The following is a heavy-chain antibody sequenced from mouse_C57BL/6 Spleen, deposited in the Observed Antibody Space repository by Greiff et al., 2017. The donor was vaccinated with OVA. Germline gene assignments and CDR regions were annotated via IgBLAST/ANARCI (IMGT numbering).Heavy chain of an antibody. V-gene: IGHV1-7*01. CDR3: ASPLYYYGSAMDY. J-gene: IGHJ4*01. CDR1: GYTFTSYW. D-gene: IGHD1-1*01. Sequence: VQLQQSGAELAKPGASVKLSCKASGYTFTSYWMHWVKQRPGQGLELIGYINPSSGYTKYNQKFKDKATLTADKSSSTAYMQLSSLTYEDSAVYYCASPLYYYGSAMDYWGQGTSVTVSS. CDR2: INPSSGYT.